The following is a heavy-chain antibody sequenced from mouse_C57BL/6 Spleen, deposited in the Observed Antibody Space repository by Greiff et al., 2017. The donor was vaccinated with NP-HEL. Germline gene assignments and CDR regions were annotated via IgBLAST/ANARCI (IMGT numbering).Heavy chain of an antibody. CDR1: GYTFTSYW. V-gene: IGHV1-69*01. CDR3: ARSLWDCAY. D-gene: IGHD4-1*01. J-gene: IGHJ3*01. Sequence: QVQLQQPGAELVMPGASVKLSCKASGYTFTSYWMHWVKQRPGQGLEWIGEIDPSDSYTNYNQKFKGKSTLTVDKSSSTAYMQLSSLTSEDSAVYYCARSLWDCAYWGQGTLVTVSA. CDR2: IDPSDSYT.